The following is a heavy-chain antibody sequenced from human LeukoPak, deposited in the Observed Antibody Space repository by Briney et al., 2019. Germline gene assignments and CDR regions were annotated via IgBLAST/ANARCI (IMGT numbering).Heavy chain of an antibody. CDR2: IYPGDSDT. D-gene: IGHD3-16*02. J-gene: IGHJ4*02. V-gene: IGHV5-51*01. CDR1: GYSFTSYW. Sequence: GESLKISCKGSGYSFTSYWIGWVRQMPGKGLEWMGIIYPGDSDTRYSPSFQGQVTISADESISTAYLQWSSLKASDTAMYYCARSPIMITFGGVIVPFDYWGQGTLVTVSS. CDR3: ARSPIMITFGGVIVPFDY.